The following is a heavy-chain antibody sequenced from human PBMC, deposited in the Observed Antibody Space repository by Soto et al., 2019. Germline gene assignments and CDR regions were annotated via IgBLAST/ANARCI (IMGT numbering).Heavy chain of an antibody. CDR1: GGSIGSNNG. CDR3: ARANPWYYGMDV. J-gene: IGHJ6*02. CDR2: INHSGST. Sequence: SETLSLTCAVSGGSIGSNNGWSWVRQPPGKGLEWIGEINHSGSTNYNPSLKSRVTISVDTSKNQFSLKLSSVTAADTAVYYCARANPWYYGMDVWGQGTTVTV. V-gene: IGHV4-4*02.